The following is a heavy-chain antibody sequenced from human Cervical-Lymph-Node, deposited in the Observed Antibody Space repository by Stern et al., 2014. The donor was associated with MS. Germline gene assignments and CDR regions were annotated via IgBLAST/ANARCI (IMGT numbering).Heavy chain of an antibody. V-gene: IGHV1-8*01. CDR1: GYTFTSYD. Sequence: VQLVQSRAEVKKPGASVKVSCKTSGYTFTSYDINWVRQATGQGLEWMGWINPDSGNTGYAQKFQGRVTMIRNTSISTAYMELSSLRSEDTAVYYCARGRFYDFWSGYYNHWFDPWGQGTLVTVSS. J-gene: IGHJ5*02. CDR3: ARGRFYDFWSGYYNHWFDP. D-gene: IGHD3-3*01. CDR2: INPDSGNT.